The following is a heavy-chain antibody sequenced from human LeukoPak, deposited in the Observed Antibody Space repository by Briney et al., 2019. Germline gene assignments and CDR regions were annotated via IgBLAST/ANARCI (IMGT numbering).Heavy chain of an antibody. CDR1: GGSISSFY. V-gene: IGHV4-59*01. CDR2: IYYSGST. Sequence: PSETLSLTCTVSGGSISSFYWSWIRQPPGKGLEWIGYIYYSGSTNCNPSLKSRVTMSVDTSKNQFSLNLRSVTAADTAVYYCAREVVAAAGTVDYWGQGTLVTVSS. D-gene: IGHD6-13*01. J-gene: IGHJ4*02. CDR3: AREVVAAAGTVDY.